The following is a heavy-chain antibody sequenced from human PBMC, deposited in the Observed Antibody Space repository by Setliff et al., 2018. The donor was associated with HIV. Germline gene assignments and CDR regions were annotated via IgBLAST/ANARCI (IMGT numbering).Heavy chain of an antibody. CDR2: IYYSGTT. CDR1: GGSISRDSFY. CDR3: AGDSGYPSNWFDP. V-gene: IGHV4-39*02. Sequence: SETLSLTCTVSGGSISRDSFYWGWFRQPPGEGLEWIGSIYYSGTTYYAPSLETRLTISVDTSTNQYSLKLTSVTAADTAMYFCAGDSGYPSNWFDPWGQGILVTVS. D-gene: IGHD3-22*01. J-gene: IGHJ5*02.